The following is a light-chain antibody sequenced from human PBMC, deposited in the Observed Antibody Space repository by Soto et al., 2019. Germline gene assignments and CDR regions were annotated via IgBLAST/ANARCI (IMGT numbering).Light chain of an antibody. J-gene: IGKJ2*01. CDR3: QQSFSTPYT. CDR2: GSS. Sequence: DIQMTQSPSSLSASVGDRVSITCRASQSISSYLNWYRRKPGKAPKLPIYGSSTLQSGVPSRFSGSGSGTDFTLTISTLQPEDFATYYCQQSFSTPYTFSQGTIVEVK. V-gene: IGKV1-39*01. CDR1: QSISSY.